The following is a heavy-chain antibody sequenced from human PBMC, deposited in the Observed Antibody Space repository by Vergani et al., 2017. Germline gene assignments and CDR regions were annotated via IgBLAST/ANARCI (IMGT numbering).Heavy chain of an antibody. CDR3: AKENEKPVGATAFDY. CDR1: GFTFSSYA. D-gene: IGHD1-26*01. V-gene: IGHV3-23*01. CDR2: ISGSGGST. J-gene: IGHJ4*02. Sequence: EVQLLESGGGLVQPGGSLRLSCAASGFTFSSYAMSWVRQAPGKGLEWVSAISGSGGSTYYADSVKGRFTISRDNSKNTLYRQMNSLIAEDTAVYYCAKENEKPVGATAFDYWGQGTLVTVSS.